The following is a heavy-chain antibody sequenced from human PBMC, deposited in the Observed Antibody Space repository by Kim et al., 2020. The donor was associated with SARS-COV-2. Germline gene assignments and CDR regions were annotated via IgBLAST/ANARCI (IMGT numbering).Heavy chain of an antibody. J-gene: IGHJ4*02. Sequence: YYADSVKGRFTISRDNSKNTLYLQMNSLRAEDTAVYYCASPLTLALYFDYWGQGTLVTVSS. CDR3: ASPLTLALYFDY. V-gene: IGHV3-23*01. D-gene: IGHD3-9*01.